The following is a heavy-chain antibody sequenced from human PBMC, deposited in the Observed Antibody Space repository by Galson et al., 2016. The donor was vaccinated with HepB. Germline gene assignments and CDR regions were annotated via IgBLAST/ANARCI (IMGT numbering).Heavy chain of an antibody. CDR2: INWNGGST. V-gene: IGHV3-20*04. CDR3: ARWEVGGSYFGLSGFDY. Sequence: SLRLSCAASGFTFDDYGMSWVRQAPGKGLEWVSGINWNGGSTGYADSVKGRFTISRDNAKNSLYLQMNSLRAEDTALYYCARWEVGGSYFGLSGFDYWGQGTLVTVSS. D-gene: IGHD1-26*01. CDR1: GFTFDDYG. J-gene: IGHJ4*02.